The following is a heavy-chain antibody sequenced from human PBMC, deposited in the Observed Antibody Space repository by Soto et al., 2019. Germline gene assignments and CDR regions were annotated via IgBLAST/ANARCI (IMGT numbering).Heavy chain of an antibody. J-gene: IGHJ3*02. CDR3: ARDPKEWELPEDAFDI. D-gene: IGHD1-26*01. CDR1: GFTFSSYG. V-gene: IGHV3-33*01. Sequence: GGSLRLSCAASGFTFSSYGMHWVRQAPGKGLEWVAVIWDDGSNKYYADSVKGRFTISRDNSKNTLYLQMNSLRAEDTAVYYCARDPKEWELPEDAFDIWGQGTMVTVSS. CDR2: IWDDGSNK.